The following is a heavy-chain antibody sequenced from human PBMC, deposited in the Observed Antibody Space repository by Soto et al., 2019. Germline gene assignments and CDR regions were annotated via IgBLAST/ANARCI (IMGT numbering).Heavy chain of an antibody. CDR2: ISAYNGNT. J-gene: IGHJ6*01. D-gene: IGHD6-13*01. Sequence: QVQLVQSGAEVKKPGASVKVSCKASGYTFTSYGISWVRQAPGQGLEWMGWISAYNGNTNYAQKLQGRVTMTTDTSTSTAYMELRSLRSDDKAVYYCARSDTAYSSSWTPAYYGMDVWGQGTTGTVSS. V-gene: IGHV1-18*04. CDR1: GYTFTSYG. CDR3: ARSDTAYSSSWTPAYYGMDV.